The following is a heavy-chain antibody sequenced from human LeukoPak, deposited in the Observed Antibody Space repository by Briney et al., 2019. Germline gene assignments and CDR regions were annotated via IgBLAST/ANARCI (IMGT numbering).Heavy chain of an antibody. CDR3: ARGHGTTVTTGPDY. V-gene: IGHV1-46*01. CDR2: ISPSGAST. D-gene: IGHD4-17*01. J-gene: IGHJ4*02. CDR1: GYTFTDYY. Sequence: ASVKVSCKASGYTFTDYYIHWVRQAPGQGLEWMGIISPSGASTTYAQKFQGRVTMTRDMSTSTVYMELSSLRSEDTAVYYCARGHGTTVTTGPDYWGQGTLVTVSS.